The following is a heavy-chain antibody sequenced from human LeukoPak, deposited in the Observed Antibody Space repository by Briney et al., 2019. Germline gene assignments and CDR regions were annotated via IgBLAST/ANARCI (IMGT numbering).Heavy chain of an antibody. CDR3: AKSGGYSNYEDYFQY. Sequence: GVSLRLSCAASGFTFSSYGMHWVRQALGKGLEWVAFIRYDGSNKYYADSVKGRFTISRDNSKNTLYPQMNSLRAEDTAVYCCAKSGGYSNYEDYFQYWGQGTLVTVSS. CDR2: IRYDGSNK. J-gene: IGHJ1*01. CDR1: GFTFSSYG. V-gene: IGHV3-30*02. D-gene: IGHD4-11*01.